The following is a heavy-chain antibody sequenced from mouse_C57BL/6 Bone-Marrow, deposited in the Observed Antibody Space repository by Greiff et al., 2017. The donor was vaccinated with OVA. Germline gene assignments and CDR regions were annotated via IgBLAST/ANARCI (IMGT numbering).Heavy chain of an antibody. CDR2: IYPRSGNT. J-gene: IGHJ2*01. CDR1: GYTFTSYG. D-gene: IGHD1-3*01. CDR3: ARWGLNWPFDY. Sequence: QVHVKQSGAELARPGASVKLSCKASGYTFTSYGISWVKQRTGQGLEWIGEIYPRSGNTYYNEKFKGKATLTVDKSSSTAYMLLSSLTSEDSAVYFCARWGLNWPFDYWGQGTTLTVSS. V-gene: IGHV1-81*01.